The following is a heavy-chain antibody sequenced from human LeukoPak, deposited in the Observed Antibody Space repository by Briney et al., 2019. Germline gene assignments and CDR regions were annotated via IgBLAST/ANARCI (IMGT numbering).Heavy chain of an antibody. J-gene: IGHJ4*02. V-gene: IGHV4-39*07. Sequence: PSETLSLTCTVSGGSISSYYWGWIRQPPGKGLEWIGSIYHSGSTYYNPSLKSRVTISVDTSKNHFSLKLSSVTAADTAVYYCARAVGYSYGHYFDYWGQGTLVTVSS. CDR3: ARAVGYSYGHYFDY. CDR1: GGSISSYY. CDR2: IYHSGST. D-gene: IGHD5-18*01.